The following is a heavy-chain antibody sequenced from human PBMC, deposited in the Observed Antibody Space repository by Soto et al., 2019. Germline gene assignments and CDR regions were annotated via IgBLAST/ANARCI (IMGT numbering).Heavy chain of an antibody. D-gene: IGHD3-16*01. CDR2: IYYSGST. V-gene: IGHV4-59*01. CDR3: ARWGHYPDY. Sequence: SETLSLTCTVSVGSISSYYWSWIRQPPGKGLEWIGYIYYSGSTNYNPSLKSRVTISVDTSKNQFSLKLSSVTAADTAVYYCARWGHYPDYWGQGTLVTVSS. CDR1: VGSISSYY. J-gene: IGHJ4*02.